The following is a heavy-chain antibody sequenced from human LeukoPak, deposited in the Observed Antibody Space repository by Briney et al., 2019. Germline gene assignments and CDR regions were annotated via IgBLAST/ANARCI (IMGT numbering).Heavy chain of an antibody. J-gene: IGHJ5*02. Sequence: PSETLSLTCTVSGYSISSGYYWGWIRQPPGKGLEWIGSIYYSGSTYYNPSLRSRVTISVDTSKNQFSLKLSSVTAADTAVYYCARTAENNWFDPWGQGTLVTVSS. CDR1: GYSISSGYY. CDR2: IYYSGST. CDR3: ARTAENNWFDP. V-gene: IGHV4-38-2*02.